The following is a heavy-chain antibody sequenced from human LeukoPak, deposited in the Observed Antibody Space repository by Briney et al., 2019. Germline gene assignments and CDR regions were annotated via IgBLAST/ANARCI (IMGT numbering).Heavy chain of an antibody. D-gene: IGHD6-6*01. CDR2: IYYSGST. V-gene: IGHV4-59*01. CDR3: ARADSSSSVYYYGMDV. J-gene: IGHJ6*02. CDR1: GGSISSYY. Sequence: PSETLSLTCTVSGGSISSYYRSWIRQPPGKGLEWIGNIYYSGSTNYNPSLKSRVTISVDTSKNQFSLKLSSVTAADTAVYYCARADSSSSVYYYGMDVWGQGTTVTVSS.